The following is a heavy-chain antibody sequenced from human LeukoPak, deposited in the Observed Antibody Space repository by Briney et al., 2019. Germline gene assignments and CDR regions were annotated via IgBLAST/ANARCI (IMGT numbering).Heavy chain of an antibody. CDR2: MNPNSGNT. CDR1: GYTFTSYD. CDR3: ARADVPDYYYYMDV. J-gene: IGHJ6*03. Sequence: ASVKVSCKASGYTFTSYDINWVRQATGQGLEWMGWMNPNSGNTGYAQKFQGRVTMTRNTSISTAYMELSSLRSEDTAVYYCARADVPDYYYYMDVWGKGTTVTVPS. V-gene: IGHV1-8*01.